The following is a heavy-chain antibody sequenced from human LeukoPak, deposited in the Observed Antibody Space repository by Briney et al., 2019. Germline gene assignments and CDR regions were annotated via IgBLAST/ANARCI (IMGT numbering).Heavy chain of an antibody. CDR2: VNYSGST. CDR1: GGSFSGYY. J-gene: IGHJ4*02. V-gene: IGHV4-34*01. D-gene: IGHD3-3*01. CDR3: ARGRRDDFWSGYSLYYFDY. Sequence: SETLSLTCAVYGGSFSGYYWSWIRQPPGKGLEWIGEVNYSGSTNYNPSLKSRVSISVDTSKNQFSLRLNSVTAADTAVYYCARGRRDDFWSGYSLYYFDYWGQGTLVTVSS.